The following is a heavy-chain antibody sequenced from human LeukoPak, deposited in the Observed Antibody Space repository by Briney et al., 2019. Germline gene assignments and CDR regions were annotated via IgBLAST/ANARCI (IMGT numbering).Heavy chain of an antibody. V-gene: IGHV1-2*02. D-gene: IGHD3-22*01. Sequence: ASVKVSCKASGYTFTGYYLHWVRQAPGQGLEWMGWINPNSGGTNYAQNFQGRVTMTRDTSISTAYMELSRLRSDDTAVYYCARDQSRSYYYDSSAYHNYNWFDPWGQGTLVTVSS. CDR3: ARDQSRSYYYDSSAYHNYNWFDP. CDR2: INPNSGGT. J-gene: IGHJ5*02. CDR1: GYTFTGYY.